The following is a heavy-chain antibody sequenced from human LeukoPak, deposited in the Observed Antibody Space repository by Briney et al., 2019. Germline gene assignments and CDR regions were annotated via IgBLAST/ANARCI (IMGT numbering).Heavy chain of an antibody. J-gene: IGHJ5*02. CDR3: ARLDRQSTT. CDR2: INHSGST. V-gene: IGHV4-4*02. D-gene: IGHD6-19*01. Sequence: PSGTLSLTCAVSGGSISSSNWWSWVRQPPGKGLEWIGEINHSGSTNYNPSLKSRVTISVDTSKNQFSLKLSSVTAADTAVYYCARLDRQSTTWGQGTLITVSS. CDR1: GGSISSSNW.